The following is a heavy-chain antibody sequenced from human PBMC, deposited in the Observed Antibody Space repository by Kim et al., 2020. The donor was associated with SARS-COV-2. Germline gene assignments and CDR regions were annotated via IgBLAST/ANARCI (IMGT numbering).Heavy chain of an antibody. J-gene: IGHJ5*02. CDR1: GFTFSSYW. D-gene: IGHD3-3*01. CDR3: ARGEIAHYFWSGYYTGIGDNWFDP. Sequence: GGSLRLSCAASGFTFSSYWMSWVRQAPGKGLEWVANIKQDGSEKYYVDSVKGRFTISRDNAKNSLYLQMNSLRAEDTAVYYCARGEIAHYFWSGYYTGIGDNWFDPWGQGTLVTVSS. V-gene: IGHV3-7*03. CDR2: IKQDGSEK.